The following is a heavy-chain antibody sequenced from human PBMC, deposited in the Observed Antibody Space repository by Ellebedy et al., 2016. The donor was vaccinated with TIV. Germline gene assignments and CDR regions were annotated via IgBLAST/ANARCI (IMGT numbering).Heavy chain of an antibody. CDR3: ARVATGD. Sequence: SETLSLXXTVSGGSISYYYWSWIRQPPGKGLEWIGYIYYSGSTNYNPSLKSRATISVDTSKNQFSLKLSSVTAADTAMYYCARVATGDWGQGTLVTVAS. D-gene: IGHD5-12*01. J-gene: IGHJ4*02. CDR2: IYYSGST. V-gene: IGHV4-59*08. CDR1: GGSISYYY.